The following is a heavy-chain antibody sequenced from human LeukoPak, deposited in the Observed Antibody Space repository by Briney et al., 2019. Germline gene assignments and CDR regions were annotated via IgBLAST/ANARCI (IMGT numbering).Heavy chain of an antibody. J-gene: IGHJ4*02. CDR1: GFTISDHY. CDR3: ARAFGGGEAADIVLPVH. CDR2: MYSGGST. Sequence: PGGSLRLSCAVSGFTISDHYMNWVRQAPGKGLEWVSVMYSGGSTYSADSVKDRFTISRDNSKNTLYLQMNYLRAEDTAVYYCARAFGGGEAADIVLPVHWGQGTLVTVSS. D-gene: IGHD5-12*01. V-gene: IGHV3-66*01.